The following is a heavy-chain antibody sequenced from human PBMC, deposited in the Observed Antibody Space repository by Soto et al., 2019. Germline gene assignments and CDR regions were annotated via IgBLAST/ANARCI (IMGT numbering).Heavy chain of an antibody. J-gene: IGHJ4*02. CDR1: GYSFSSYG. D-gene: IGHD2-15*01. V-gene: IGHV1-18*01. CDR3: ARDCSGGSCSTAY. CDR2: ISVYSGNK. Sequence: QVQLVQSGAEVKKPGASVKVSCKASGYSFSSYGISWVRQGPEQGLEWMGWISVYSGNKMYAQKFQGRVTMTTDTSTSTAYMELRSLRSDDTAVYYCARDCSGGSCSTAYWGQGTLVTVSS.